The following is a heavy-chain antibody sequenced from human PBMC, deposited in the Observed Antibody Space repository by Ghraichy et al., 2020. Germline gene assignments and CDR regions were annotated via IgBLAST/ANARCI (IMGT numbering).Heavy chain of an antibody. CDR2: IYYSGST. CDR3: ASQSPHYDIFRFGVNYGMDV. CDR1: GGSISSSSYY. V-gene: IGHV4-39*01. J-gene: IGHJ6*02. Sequence: SETLSLTCTVSGGSISSSSYYWGWIRQPPGKGLEWIGSIYYSGSTYYNPSLKSRVTISVDTSKNQFSLKLSSVTAADTAVYYCASQSPHYDIFRFGVNYGMDVWGQGTTVTVSS. D-gene: IGHD3-9*01.